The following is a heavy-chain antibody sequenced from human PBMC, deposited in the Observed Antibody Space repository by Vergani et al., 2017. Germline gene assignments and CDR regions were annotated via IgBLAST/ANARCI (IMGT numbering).Heavy chain of an antibody. CDR1: GFTFSSYE. Sequence: EVQLVESGGGLVQPGGSLRLSCAASGFTFSSYEMNWVRQAPGKGLEWVSYISSSGSTIYYADPVKGRFTISRDNAKNSLYLQMNSLRAEDTAVYYCARGEGFGDLGDYWGQGTLVTVSS. J-gene: IGHJ4*02. V-gene: IGHV3-48*03. CDR3: ARGEGFGDLGDY. CDR2: ISSSGSTI. D-gene: IGHD3-10*01.